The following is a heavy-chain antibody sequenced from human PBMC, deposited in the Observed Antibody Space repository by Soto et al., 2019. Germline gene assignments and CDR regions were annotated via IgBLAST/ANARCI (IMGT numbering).Heavy chain of an antibody. V-gene: IGHV3-23*01. CDR2: ISDNGGTT. CDR1: EFTFSNYA. J-gene: IGHJ4*01. CDR3: AHRRVTAWLFDY. Sequence: GGSLRLSCAASEFTFSNYAMSWVCQAPGKGLEWVSSISDNGGTTYYADSVKGRFTITKDTSKNQVVLTMTNMDPVDTATYFCAHRRVTAWLFDYWGHGTLVTVS. D-gene: IGHD2-21*02.